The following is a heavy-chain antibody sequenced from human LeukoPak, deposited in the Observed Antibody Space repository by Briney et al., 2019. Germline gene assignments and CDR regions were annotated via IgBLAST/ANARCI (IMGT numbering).Heavy chain of an antibody. J-gene: IGHJ4*02. CDR2: IYYSGST. V-gene: IGHV4-59*01. Sequence: PSETLSLTCTVSGGSISSYYWSWIRQPPGKGLEWIGYIYYSGSTNYNPSLKSRVTISVDTSKNQFSLKLSSVTAADTAVYYCVRGARYFDWSFDYWGQGTLVTVSS. CDR1: GGSISSYY. CDR3: VRGARYFDWSFDY. D-gene: IGHD3-9*01.